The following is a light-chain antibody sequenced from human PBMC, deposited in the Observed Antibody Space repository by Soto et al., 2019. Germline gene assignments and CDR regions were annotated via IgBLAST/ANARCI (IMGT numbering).Light chain of an antibody. V-gene: IGLV4-60*02. Sequence: QPVLTQSSSASASLGSSVKLTCTLSSGHSSYIIAWPQQQPGKAPRYLMKLEGSGSYNKGSGVPDRFSGSSSGADRYLTISNLQFEDEADYYCETWDSNTRVFGGGTKVTVL. J-gene: IGLJ3*02. CDR2: LEGSGSY. CDR1: SGHSSYI. CDR3: ETWDSNTRV.